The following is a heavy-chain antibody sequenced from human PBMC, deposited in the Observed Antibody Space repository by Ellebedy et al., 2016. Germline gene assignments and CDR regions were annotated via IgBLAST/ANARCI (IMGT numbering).Heavy chain of an antibody. J-gene: IGHJ3*01. CDR1: DGSINTDGFY. CDR3: ARHRGSGSPSLDAFED. CDR2: IYYSGGT. Sequence: SETLSLXXTVSDGSINTDGFYWSWIRQHPGEGLEWIGYIYYSGGTYYNPSLRSRVAISMDTSKNQFSLRLSSVTAADTAVYYCARHRGSGSPSLDAFEDWGQGTMVTVSS. V-gene: IGHV4-31*03. D-gene: IGHD3-10*01.